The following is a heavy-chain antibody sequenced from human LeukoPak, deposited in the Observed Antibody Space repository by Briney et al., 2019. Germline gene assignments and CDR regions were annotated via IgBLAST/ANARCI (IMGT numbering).Heavy chain of an antibody. J-gene: IGHJ5*02. Sequence: ASVKVSCKASGYTFTSYDINWVRQATGQGLEWMGWMNSNSGNTGYAQKFQGRVTMTRNTSISTAYMELSSLRFEDTAVYYCARHSSGWYGGNWFDPWGQGTLVTVSS. V-gene: IGHV1-8*01. CDR2: MNSNSGNT. CDR3: ARHSSGWYGGNWFDP. D-gene: IGHD6-19*01. CDR1: GYTFTSYD.